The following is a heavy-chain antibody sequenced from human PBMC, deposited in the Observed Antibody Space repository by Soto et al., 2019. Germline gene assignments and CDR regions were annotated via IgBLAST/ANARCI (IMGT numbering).Heavy chain of an antibody. J-gene: IGHJ4*02. V-gene: IGHV3-73*01. CDR3: AGLLSSREDYVFDS. Sequence: GGSLRLSCAVSGFTFSGSVMHWVRQASGKGLEWVGRIKTKVNNYATAYAASVKGRFTISRDDSKNTSFLQLNSLKTEDTAIYYCAGLLSSREDYVFDSWGQGVLVTVSS. CDR2: IKTKVNNYAT. CDR1: GFTFSGSV. D-gene: IGHD4-17*01.